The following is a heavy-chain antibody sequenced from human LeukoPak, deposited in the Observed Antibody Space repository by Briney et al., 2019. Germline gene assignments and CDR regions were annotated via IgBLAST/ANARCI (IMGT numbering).Heavy chain of an antibody. Sequence: GGALRLSGAASGFTVSSNYMSWVRQAPGKGLEWVSVIYSGGSTYYADSVKGRFTISRDNSKNTLYLQMNSLRAEDTAVYYCARGGYSYGYDYWGQGTLVTVSS. CDR1: GFTVSSNY. V-gene: IGHV3-53*01. D-gene: IGHD5-18*01. CDR3: ARGGYSYGYDY. J-gene: IGHJ4*02. CDR2: IYSGGST.